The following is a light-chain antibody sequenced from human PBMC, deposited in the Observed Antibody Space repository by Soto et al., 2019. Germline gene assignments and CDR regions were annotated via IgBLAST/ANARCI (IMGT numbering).Light chain of an antibody. J-gene: IGKJ1*01. CDR3: KQYNSYSGT. CDR2: DAS. V-gene: IGKV1-5*01. CDR1: QSISSW. Sequence: DIQMTQSPSTLSASVGDRVTITCRASQSISSWLAWYQQEPGKAPKLLIYDASSLESGVPSRFSGSGSGKDFPLPFTTLQPDDFATYYCKQYNSYSGTFGKGTKVDIK.